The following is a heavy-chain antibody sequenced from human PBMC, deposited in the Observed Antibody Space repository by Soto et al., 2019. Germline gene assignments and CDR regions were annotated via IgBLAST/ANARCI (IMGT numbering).Heavy chain of an antibody. CDR2: IYYSGST. D-gene: IGHD4-17*01. Sequence: QLQLQESGPGLVKPSETLSLTCTVSGGSISSSSYYWGWIRQPPGKGLEWIGSIYYSGSTYYNPSLKSRVTISVDTSKNQFSLKLSSVTAADTAVYYCASQSRRRTTVLGSFDLWGRGTLVTVSS. V-gene: IGHV4-39*01. CDR1: GGSISSSSYY. J-gene: IGHJ2*01. CDR3: ASQSRRRTTVLGSFDL.